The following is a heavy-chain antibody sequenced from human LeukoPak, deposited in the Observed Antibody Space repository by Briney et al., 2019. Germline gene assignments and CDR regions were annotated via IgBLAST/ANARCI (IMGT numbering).Heavy chain of an antibody. CDR3: ARDRGSSWPFDF. CDR2: IFDGNAT. CDR1: GFTVTNYY. Sequence: PGGSLRLSCAASGFTVTNYYMSWVRQAPGKGLEWVSVIFDGNATYYADSVRGRFTVSRDTSKNTLDLQMNGLRAEDTAIYYCARDRGSSWPFDFWGQGTLVTVSS. D-gene: IGHD6-13*01. V-gene: IGHV3-53*01. J-gene: IGHJ4*02.